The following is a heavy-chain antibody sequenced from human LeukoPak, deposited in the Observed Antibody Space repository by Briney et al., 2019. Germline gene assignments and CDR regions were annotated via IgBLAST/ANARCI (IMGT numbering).Heavy chain of an antibody. J-gene: IGHJ4*02. V-gene: IGHV4-61*02. CDR1: GGSISSGSYY. CDR2: IYTSGST. Sequence: SETLSLTCTVSGGSISSGSYYWSWIRQPAGKGLEWIGRIYTSGSTNYNPSLKSRVTISVDTSKNQFSLKLSSVTAADTAVYYCARARSRSYYDSSGYDYWGQGTLVTVSS. CDR3: ARARSRSYYDSSGYDY. D-gene: IGHD3-22*01.